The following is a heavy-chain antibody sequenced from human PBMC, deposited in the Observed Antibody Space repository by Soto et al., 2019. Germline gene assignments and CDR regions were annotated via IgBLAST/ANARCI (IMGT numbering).Heavy chain of an antibody. Sequence: QLHLVQSGAVVKKPGASVTVSCSASGYPVTAYYMHWVRQAPGRGLEWMGGINPATGAAKYTQTFPGRGTLARDTSTRTVSMELRGLTSEDPAVFYCARGGGVGVAGSAAFDMWGQGTLVTVSS. J-gene: IGHJ3*02. CDR2: INPATGAA. CDR1: GYPVTAYY. CDR3: ARGGGVGVAGSAAFDM. D-gene: IGHD3-3*01. V-gene: IGHV1-2*02.